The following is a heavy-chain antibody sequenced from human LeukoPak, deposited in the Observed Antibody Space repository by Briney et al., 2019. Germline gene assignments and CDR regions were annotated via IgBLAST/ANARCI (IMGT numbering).Heavy chain of an antibody. CDR2: IYYSGST. Sequence: PSETLSLTCTVSGGSINSYYWSWIRQPPGKGLEWIGYIYYSGSTNYNPSLKSRVTISVDTSKNQFSLKLSSVTAADTAVYYCARYSSSPEGNWFDPWGQGTLVTVSS. CDR3: ARYSSSPEGNWFDP. V-gene: IGHV4-59*08. D-gene: IGHD6-13*01. CDR1: GGSINSYY. J-gene: IGHJ5*02.